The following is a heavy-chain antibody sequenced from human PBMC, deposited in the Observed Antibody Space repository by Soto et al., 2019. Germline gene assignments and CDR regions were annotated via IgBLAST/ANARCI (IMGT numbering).Heavy chain of an antibody. J-gene: IGHJ6*02. Sequence: SETLSLTCTVSGGSIGSYYWSWIRQPPGKGLEWIGYIYYSGSTNYNPSLKSRVTISVDTSKNQFSLKLSSVTAADTAVYYCARDRGGYCSSTSCATYYYYGMDVWGQGTTVTVSS. CDR1: GGSIGSYY. CDR3: ARDRGGYCSSTSCATYYYYGMDV. V-gene: IGHV4-59*01. CDR2: IYYSGST. D-gene: IGHD2-2*01.